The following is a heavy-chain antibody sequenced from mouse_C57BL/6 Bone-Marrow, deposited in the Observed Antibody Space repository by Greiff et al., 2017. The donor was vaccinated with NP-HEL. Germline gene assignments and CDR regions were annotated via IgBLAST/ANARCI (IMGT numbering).Heavy chain of an antibody. V-gene: IGHV5-16*01. CDR3: ARYFWYFDV. J-gene: IGHJ1*03. CDR1: GFTFSDYY. CDR2: INYDGSST. Sequence: DVKLVESEGGLVQPGSSMKLSCTASGFTFSDYYMAWVRQVPEKGLEWVANINYDGSSTYYLDSLKSRFIISRDNAKNILYLQMSSLKSEDTATYYCARYFWYFDVWGTGTTVTVSS.